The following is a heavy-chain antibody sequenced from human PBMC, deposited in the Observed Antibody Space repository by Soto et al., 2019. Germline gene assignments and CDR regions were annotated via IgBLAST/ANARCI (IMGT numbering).Heavy chain of an antibody. J-gene: IGHJ4*02. CDR1: GSTFSSYG. D-gene: IGHD3-22*01. CDR3: AKDTYYYDSSGYYVFDY. CDR2: IWYDGSNK. Sequence: GGSLRLSCAASGSTFSSYGMHWVRQAPGKGLEWVAVIWYDGSNKYYADSVEGRFTISRDNSKSTVYLQMNSLRAEDTAIYYCAKDTYYYDSSGYYVFDYWGQGALVTAPQ. V-gene: IGHV3-30*02.